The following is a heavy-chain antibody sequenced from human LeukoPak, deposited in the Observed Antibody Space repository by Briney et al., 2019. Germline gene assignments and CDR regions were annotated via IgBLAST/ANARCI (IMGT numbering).Heavy chain of an antibody. J-gene: IGHJ4*02. V-gene: IGHV4-34*01. CDR3: ARGSGGGAAGFDY. CDR2: INHSGST. CDR1: GGSFSGYY. Sequence: PSETLSLTCAVYGGSFSGYYWSWIRQPPGKGLEWIGEINHSGSTNYNPSLKSRVTISVDTSKNQFSLKLSSVTAADTAVYYCARGSGGGAAGFDYWGQGTLVTVSS. D-gene: IGHD6-13*01.